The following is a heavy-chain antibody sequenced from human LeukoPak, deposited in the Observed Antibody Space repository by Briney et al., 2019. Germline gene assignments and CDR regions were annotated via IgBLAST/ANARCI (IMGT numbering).Heavy chain of an antibody. J-gene: IGHJ4*02. V-gene: IGHV4-39*01. CDR2: IYYSGST. CDR1: GGSISSSSYY. D-gene: IGHD3-22*01. CDR3: ARHRPSLYYYDSSGYSDY. Sequence: SETLSLTXTVSGGSISSSSYYWGWIRQPPGKGLVWIGSIYYSGSTYYNPSLKSRVTISVDTSKNQFSLKLSSVTAADTAVYYCARHRPSLYYYDSSGYSDYWGQGTLVTVSS.